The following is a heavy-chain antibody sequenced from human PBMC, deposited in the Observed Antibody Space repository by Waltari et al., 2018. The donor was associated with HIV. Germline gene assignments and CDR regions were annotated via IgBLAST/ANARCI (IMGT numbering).Heavy chain of an antibody. CDR3: ATETTKQVITFGGVIVS. CDR1: GGTFSSYA. V-gene: IGHV1-69*01. Sequence: QVQLVQSGAEVKKPGSSVKVSCKASGGTFSSYAISWVRQAPGQGLAWMGGVSPICGTANYAQKVQGRVTIAADESTSTAYMELSSLRSEDTAVYYWATETTKQVITFGGVIVSWGQGTLVTVSS. J-gene: IGHJ5*02. D-gene: IGHD3-16*02. CDR2: VSPICGTA.